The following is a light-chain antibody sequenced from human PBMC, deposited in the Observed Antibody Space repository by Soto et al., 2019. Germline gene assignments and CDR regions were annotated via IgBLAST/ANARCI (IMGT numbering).Light chain of an antibody. V-gene: IGKV1-5*03. J-gene: IGKJ1*01. CDR3: HHNNSYSEA. CDR2: KPA. Sequence: DSERLQCPPTMSGSVGDRVTITCRPRQTIDSGLTGYHHKPGKAPKLLTYKPATLKSGAPPRFSGSGSGTDFTHNNSSPHPHDFATRHCHHNNSYSEAVGQGTEVDNK. CDR1: QTIDSG.